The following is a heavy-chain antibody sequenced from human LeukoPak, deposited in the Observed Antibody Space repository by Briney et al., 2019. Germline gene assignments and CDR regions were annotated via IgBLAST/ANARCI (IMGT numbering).Heavy chain of an antibody. J-gene: IGHJ4*02. D-gene: IGHD4-23*01. CDR3: AREASGGYFDY. Sequence: ASVKVSCKASGYTFNSDYMHWVRQAPGQGLEWVGLISPTGDSTNYAQTFRGRVTMTRDTSTNTVYMDLSSLRSEDTAVYYCAREASGGYFDYWGQGTLVIVSS. CDR2: ISPTGDST. CDR1: GYTFNSDY. V-gene: IGHV1-46*02.